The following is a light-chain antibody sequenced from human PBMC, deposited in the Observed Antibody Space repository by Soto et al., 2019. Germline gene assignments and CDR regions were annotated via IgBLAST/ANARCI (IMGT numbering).Light chain of an antibody. Sequence: IQMTQSPPSVSASVGDRVTITCRASQRITSWLAWYQQKPGKAPELLIYDASSLQSGVPSRFSGSGSGTEFTLTISSLQPDDFATYYCQQYDTYSTFGQGTKVDIK. CDR3: QQYDTYST. CDR1: QRITSW. CDR2: DAS. V-gene: IGKV1-5*01. J-gene: IGKJ1*01.